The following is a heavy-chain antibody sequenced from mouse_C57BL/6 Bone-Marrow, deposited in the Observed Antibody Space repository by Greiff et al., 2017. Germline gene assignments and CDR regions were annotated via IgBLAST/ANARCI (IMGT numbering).Heavy chain of an antibody. J-gene: IGHJ1*03. V-gene: IGHV2-9-1*01. CDR1: GFSLTSYA. CDR2: IWTGGGT. CDR3: ARSTTVVAMDWYFDV. Sequence: VQGVESGPGLVAPSQSLSITCTVSGFSLTSYAISWVRQPPGKGLEWLGVIWTGGGTNYNSALTSRLSISKDNSKSQVFLKMNSLQTDDTARYYCARSTTVVAMDWYFDVWGTGTTVTVSS. D-gene: IGHD1-1*01.